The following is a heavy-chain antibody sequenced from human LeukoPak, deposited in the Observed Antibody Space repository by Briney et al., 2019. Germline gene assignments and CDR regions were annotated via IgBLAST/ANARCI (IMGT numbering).Heavy chain of an antibody. CDR2: INPNSGDT. D-gene: IGHD5-18*01. J-gene: IGHJ4*02. V-gene: IGHV1-2*02. CDR1: GYPFTGYY. CDR3: AREQDIGMVSALDY. Sequence: ASAKVSCKPSGYPFTGYYMHWVRQAPGLGLEWMGWINPNSGDTNYAQKFQGRVTMTRDTSISTAYMELSRLRSDDTAVYYCAREQDIGMVSALDYWGQGTLVTVSS.